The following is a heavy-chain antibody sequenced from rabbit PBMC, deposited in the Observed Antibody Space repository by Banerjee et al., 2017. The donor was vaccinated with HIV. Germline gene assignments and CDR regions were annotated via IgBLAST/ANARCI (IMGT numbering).Heavy chain of an antibody. CDR1: GFDFSTYG. Sequence: QLEESGGGLVQPGGSLKLSCKASGFDFSTYGVSWVRQAPGKGLEWIGYIDPVFGSTYYASWVNGRFTISSHNAQNTVDLRMNSLAAADTATYFCARYDSSAWVLPLWGPGTLVTVS. J-gene: IGHJ4*01. V-gene: IGHV1S47*01. CDR2: IDPVFGST. D-gene: IGHD4-1*01. CDR3: ARYDSSAWVLPL.